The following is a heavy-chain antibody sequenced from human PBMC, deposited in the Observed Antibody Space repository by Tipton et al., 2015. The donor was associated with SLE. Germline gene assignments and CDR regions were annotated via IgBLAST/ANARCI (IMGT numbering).Heavy chain of an antibody. CDR1: GFTFSSYW. V-gene: IGHV3-7*01. D-gene: IGHD3-9*01. CDR3: ARDYYDILTGYRGTNAFDI. CDR2: IKQDGSEK. Sequence: GSLRLSCAASGFTFSSYWMSWVRQAPGKGLEWVANIKQDGSEKYYVDSVKGRFTISRDNAKNSLYLQMNSLRAEDTAVYYCARDYYDILTGYRGTNAFDIWGQGTMVTVSS. J-gene: IGHJ3*02.